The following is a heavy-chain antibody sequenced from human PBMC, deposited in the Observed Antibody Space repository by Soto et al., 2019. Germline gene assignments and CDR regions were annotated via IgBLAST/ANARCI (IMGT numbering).Heavy chain of an antibody. CDR3: ARSSIEPRVFMYPFDS. D-gene: IGHD6-6*01. CDR2: INHSGST. V-gene: IGHV4-34*01. Sequence: PSETLSLTCAVYGGSFSGYYWTWIRQPPGTGLEWIGEINHSGSTNYNPSLKSRVTISVDTSKNQFSLRLSSVTAADTAVYYCARSSIEPRVFMYPFDSWGQGTLVTVSS. J-gene: IGHJ4*02. CDR1: GGSFSGYY.